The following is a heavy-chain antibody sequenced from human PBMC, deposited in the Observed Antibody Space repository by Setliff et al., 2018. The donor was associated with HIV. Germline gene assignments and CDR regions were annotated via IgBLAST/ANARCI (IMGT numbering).Heavy chain of an antibody. V-gene: IGHV3-21*01. CDR2: IGTTSTYI. D-gene: IGHD6-13*01. CDR3: ASPHIVAAGTDWYFDL. CDR1: GFTFTSYA. J-gene: IGHJ2*01. Sequence: NPGGSLRLSCAASGFTFTSYAMNWVRQAPGKGLEWVSSIGTTSTYIYYADSVKGRFTISRDNAKNSLYLQMNSLRGADTAVYYCASPHIVAAGTDWYFDLWGRGTLVTVSS.